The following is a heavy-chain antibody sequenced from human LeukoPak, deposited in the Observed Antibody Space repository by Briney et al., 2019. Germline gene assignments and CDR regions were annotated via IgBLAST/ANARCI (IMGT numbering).Heavy chain of an antibody. Sequence: PSETLSLTCTVSGGSISSSSYYWGWIRQPPGKGLEWIGSIYYSGSTYYNPSLKSRVTISVDTSKNQFSLKLSSVTAADTAVYYCARVVDFWSGPRKIAEAENYYYYYMDVWGKGTTVTVSS. J-gene: IGHJ6*03. D-gene: IGHD3-3*01. CDR1: GGSISSSSYY. CDR3: ARVVDFWSGPRKIAEAENYYYYYMDV. V-gene: IGHV4-39*01. CDR2: IYYSGST.